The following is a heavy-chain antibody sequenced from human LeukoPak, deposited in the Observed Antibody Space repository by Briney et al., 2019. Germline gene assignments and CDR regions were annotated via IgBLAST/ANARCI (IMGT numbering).Heavy chain of an antibody. V-gene: IGHV4-31*03. J-gene: IGHJ4*02. CDR2: IYYSGST. D-gene: IGHD4-23*01. CDR1: GGSISSGGYY. Sequence: SQTLSLTCTVSGGSISSGGYYWSWIRQHPGKGLEWIGYIYYSGSTYYNPSLKSRVTISVDTSKNQFSLKLSSVTAADTAVYYCARLPSTVVTPPTFWGQGTLVTVSS. CDR3: ARLPSTVVTPPTF.